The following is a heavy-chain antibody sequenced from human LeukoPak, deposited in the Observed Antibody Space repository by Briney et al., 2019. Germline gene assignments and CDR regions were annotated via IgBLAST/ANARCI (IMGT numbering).Heavy chain of an antibody. D-gene: IGHD3-22*01. CDR3: ARDYYDSTYYYYYMDV. CDR2: IIPIFGTA. Sequence: ASVKVSCKASGGTFSSYAISWVRQAPGQGLEWMGGIIPIFGTANYAQKFQGRVTITTDESTSTAYMELSSLRSEDTAVYYCARDYYDSTYYYYYMDVWGKGTTVTVS. V-gene: IGHV1-69*05. CDR1: GGTFSSYA. J-gene: IGHJ6*03.